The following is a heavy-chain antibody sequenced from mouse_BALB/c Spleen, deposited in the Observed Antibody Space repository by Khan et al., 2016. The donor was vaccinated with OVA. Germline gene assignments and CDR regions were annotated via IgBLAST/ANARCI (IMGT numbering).Heavy chain of an antibody. J-gene: IGHJ3*01. CDR2: INTYTGEP. CDR1: GYTFTNYG. V-gene: IGHV9-3*02. CDR3: SRGNSYVCNSWFAY. D-gene: IGHD1-1*01. Sequence: QIQLVQSGPELKKPGETVKISCKASGYTFTNYGMNWVKQAPGKGLKWMGWINTYTGEPTYAEEFKGRFAFSLETSASTAYLQLNNLKNEDTATYVYSRGNSYVCNSWFAYWGQGTLVTVSA.